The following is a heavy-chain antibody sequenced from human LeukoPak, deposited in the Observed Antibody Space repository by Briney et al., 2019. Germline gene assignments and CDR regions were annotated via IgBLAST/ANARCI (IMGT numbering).Heavy chain of an antibody. CDR2: IYYSGST. V-gene: IGHV4-39*01. J-gene: IGHJ3*02. Sequence: SETLSLTCTVSGGSISSSSYYWGWLRQPPGKGLEWIGSIYYSGSTYYNPSLKSRFTISVVTSKNQFSLKLSPVTAPATAVYYCARGLGYCSGGNCGAFDSWGQGTMVTVSS. D-gene: IGHD2-15*01. CDR3: ARGLGYCSGGNCGAFDS. CDR1: GGSISSSSYY.